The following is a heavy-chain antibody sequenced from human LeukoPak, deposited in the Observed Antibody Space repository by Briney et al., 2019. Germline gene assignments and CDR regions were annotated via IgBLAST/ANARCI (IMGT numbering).Heavy chain of an antibody. CDR1: GITLSNYG. CDR2: ISDGGGSR. J-gene: IGHJ5*02. D-gene: IGHD6-13*01. V-gene: IGHV3-23*01. CDR3: ARGYAAIAAANSGWFDP. Sequence: GGSLRLSCAVSGITLSNYGMSWVRQAPGKGLEWVAGISDGGGSRNYADSVKGRFTISRDNAKNTLYLQMNTLRAEDTALYYCARGYAAIAAANSGWFDPWGQGTLVTVSS.